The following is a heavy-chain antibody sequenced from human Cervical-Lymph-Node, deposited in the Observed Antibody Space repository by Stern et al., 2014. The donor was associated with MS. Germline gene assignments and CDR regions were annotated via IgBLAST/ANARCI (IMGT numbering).Heavy chain of an antibody. Sequence: QVQLQESGPGLVKPSQTLSLTCSVSGDSISSGNYYWTWLRQHPDNGLEWIGHISYRGRTSDNPYRTSRLTMSVGTSQNHFSLNLSSVTSADTAVYYCARDREGGRSPSCYRAGGVCHDVFHIWGQGTMVTVSS. D-gene: IGHD2-8*02. J-gene: IGHJ3*02. CDR1: GDSISSGNYY. CDR3: ARDREGGRSPSCYRAGGVCHDVFHI. V-gene: IGHV4-31*02. CDR2: ISYRGRT.